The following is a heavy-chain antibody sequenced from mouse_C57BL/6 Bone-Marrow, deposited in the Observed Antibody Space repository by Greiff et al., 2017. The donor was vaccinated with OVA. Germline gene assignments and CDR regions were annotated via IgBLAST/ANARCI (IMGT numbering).Heavy chain of an antibody. Sequence: QVQLQQSGAELVRPGASVKLSCKASGYTFTDYYINWVKQRPGQGLEWIARIYPGSGNTYYNEKFKGKATLTAEKSSSTAYMQLSSLTSEDSAVYFCARGDYYGSSDWYCDVWGTGTTVTVSS. V-gene: IGHV1-76*01. CDR2: IYPGSGNT. CDR3: ARGDYYGSSDWYCDV. D-gene: IGHD1-1*01. J-gene: IGHJ1*03. CDR1: GYTFTDYY.